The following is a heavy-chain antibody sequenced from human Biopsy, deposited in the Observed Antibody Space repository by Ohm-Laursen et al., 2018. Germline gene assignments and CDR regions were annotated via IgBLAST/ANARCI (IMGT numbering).Heavy chain of an antibody. Sequence: SDTLSLTCTVSGGSIGSYYWSWIRQPPGKGLQWIGYVYYTGSTDYNPSLQSRVTISVDTSKNHFSLRLRSVTPADTAIYYCARDRGYYSDRTVPGYFDLWGRGTLVTVS. CDR3: ARDRGYYSDRTVPGYFDL. CDR2: VYYTGST. J-gene: IGHJ2*01. D-gene: IGHD3-22*01. CDR1: GGSIGSYY. V-gene: IGHV4-59*01.